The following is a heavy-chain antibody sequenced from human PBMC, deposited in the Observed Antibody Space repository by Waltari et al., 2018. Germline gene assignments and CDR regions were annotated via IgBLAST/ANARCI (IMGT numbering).Heavy chain of an antibody. D-gene: IGHD3-16*01. CDR3: ASGHSYISNSRHYGPFDL. CDR2: IIPILGQT. Sequence: QVHLLQSGPEVRKPGSSVKVSCQASGGTFNNHVINWVRQAPGQGLEWMGRIIPILGQTTYSQRFQGRVTMTADKSTKTTYMGLASLRSEDTALYYCASGHSYISNSRHYGPFDLWGQGTLITVSS. J-gene: IGHJ5*02. CDR1: GGTFNNHV. V-gene: IGHV1-69*02.